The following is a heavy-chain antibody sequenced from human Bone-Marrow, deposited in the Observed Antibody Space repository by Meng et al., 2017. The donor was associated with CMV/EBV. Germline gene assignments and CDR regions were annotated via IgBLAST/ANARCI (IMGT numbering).Heavy chain of an antibody. Sequence: ASVKVSCKASGYTFTSYGISWVRQAPGQGLEWMGWISGYSGTTNYAQKLQGRVTLTTDTSTSTAYMELRSLRSDDTAVYYCARHHPGEYSSSSGVPLDYWGQGTLVTVSS. D-gene: IGHD6-6*01. CDR3: ARHHPGEYSSSSGVPLDY. V-gene: IGHV1-18*01. CDR2: ISGYSGTT. J-gene: IGHJ4*02. CDR1: GYTFTSYG.